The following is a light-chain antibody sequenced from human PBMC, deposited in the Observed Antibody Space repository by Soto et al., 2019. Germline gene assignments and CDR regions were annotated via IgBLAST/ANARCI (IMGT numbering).Light chain of an antibody. V-gene: IGKV3-15*01. CDR3: QQYTNWPPWT. CDR1: QSVSSTY. J-gene: IGKJ1*01. Sequence: EIVLTQSPGTLSLSQGERATLLCRASQSVSSTYLAWYQQKPGQAPRLLIYGASSRATGIPARFSGSGSGTEFTLTISSLQSEDFAVYYCQQYTNWPPWTFGQGTKVEIK. CDR2: GAS.